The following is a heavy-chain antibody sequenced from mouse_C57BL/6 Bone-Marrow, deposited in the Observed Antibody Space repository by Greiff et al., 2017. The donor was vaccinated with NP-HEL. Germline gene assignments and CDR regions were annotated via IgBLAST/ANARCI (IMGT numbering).Heavy chain of an antibody. D-gene: IGHD1-2*01. CDR3: ARDITNWYFDV. V-gene: IGHV3-6*01. J-gene: IGHJ1*03. CDR1: GYSITSGYY. Sequence: EVKLMESGPGLVKPSQSLSLTCSVTGYSITSGYYWNWIRQFPGNKLEWMGYISYDGSNNYNPSLKNRISITRDTSKNQFFLKLNSVTTEDTATYYSARDITNWYFDVWGTGTTVTVSS. CDR2: ISYDGSN.